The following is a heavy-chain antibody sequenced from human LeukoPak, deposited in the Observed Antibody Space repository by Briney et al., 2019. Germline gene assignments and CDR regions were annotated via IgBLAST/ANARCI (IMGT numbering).Heavy chain of an antibody. CDR2: INHSRST. J-gene: IGHJ4*02. D-gene: IGHD6-19*01. CDR3: ATNTYSRSGWYHYFDD. V-gene: IGHV4-34*01. Sequence: SETLSLTCAAYGGSFSGYYWSWIRQPPGKGLEWIGEINHSRSTNYNPSLKSRVTIPVDTSKNQFSLKLSSVTAADTAVYYCATNTYSRSGWYHYFDDWGQGTLVTVSS. CDR1: GGSFSGYY.